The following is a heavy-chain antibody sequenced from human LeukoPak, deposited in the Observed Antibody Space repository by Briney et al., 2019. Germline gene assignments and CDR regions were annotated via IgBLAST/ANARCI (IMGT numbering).Heavy chain of an antibody. CDR3: ARSRTVPSGYSNWYYFDY. CDR2: ISYDGSNK. J-gene: IGHJ4*02. CDR1: GFTFSSYG. V-gene: IGHV3-30*03. D-gene: IGHD4-11*01. Sequence: PGRSLRLSCAASGFTFSSYGMHWVRQAPGKGLEWVAVISYDGSNKYYADSVKGRFTISRDNSKNTLYLQMNSLRAEDTAVYYCARSRTVPSGYSNWYYFDYWGQGTLVTVSS.